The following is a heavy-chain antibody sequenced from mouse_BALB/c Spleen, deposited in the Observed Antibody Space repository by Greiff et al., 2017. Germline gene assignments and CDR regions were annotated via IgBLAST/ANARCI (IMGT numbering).Heavy chain of an antibody. Sequence: DVKLQESGGGLVQPGGSRKLSCAASGFTFSSFGMHWVRQAPEKGLEWVAYISSGSSTIYYADTVKGRFTISRDNPKNTLFLQMTSLRSEDTAMYYCARSFAYWGQGTLVTVSA. CDR2: ISSGSSTI. CDR3: ARSFAY. J-gene: IGHJ3*01. V-gene: IGHV5-17*02. CDR1: GFTFSSFG.